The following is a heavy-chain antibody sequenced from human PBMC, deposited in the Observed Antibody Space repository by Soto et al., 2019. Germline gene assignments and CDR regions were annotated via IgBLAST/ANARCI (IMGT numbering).Heavy chain of an antibody. CDR2: ISARGDSI. V-gene: IGHV3-23*01. D-gene: IGHD1-7*01. Sequence: GGSLRLSCAASGLSFSSSAMNWVRQAPGKGLEWVSVISARGDSIYYADSVKGRFTVSRDNFKNMLYLQMNNLRAEDTALYYCARGWELLNWFDPWGQGTLVTVSS. CDR3: ARGWELLNWFDP. J-gene: IGHJ5*02. CDR1: GLSFSSSA.